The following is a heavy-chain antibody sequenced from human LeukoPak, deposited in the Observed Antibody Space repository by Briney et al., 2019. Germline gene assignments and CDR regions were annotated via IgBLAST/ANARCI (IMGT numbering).Heavy chain of an antibody. CDR1: GGTFSSYA. CDR2: IIPILGIA. V-gene: IGHV1-69*04. CDR3: AGGGYCSSTSCYSSWFDP. J-gene: IGHJ5*02. D-gene: IGHD2-2*01. Sequence: GASVKVSCKASGGTFSSYAISWVRQAPGQGLEWMGRIIPILGIANYAQKFQGRVTITADKSTSTAYMELSSLRSEDTAVYYCAGGGYCSSTSCYSSWFDPWGQGTLVTVSS.